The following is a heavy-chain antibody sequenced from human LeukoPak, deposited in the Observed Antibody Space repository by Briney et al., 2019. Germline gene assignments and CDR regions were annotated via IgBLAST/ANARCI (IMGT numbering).Heavy chain of an antibody. CDR1: GYTFTSCD. CDR3: TRDMRGAAAADDAFDI. Sequence: GASXKVSCKASGYTFTSCDINWVRQATGQGREWMGWMNPNSGDTGYAQNFQGRVTITRDTSISTAYMELSSLRFEDTAVYYCTRDMRGAAAADDAFDIWGQGTMVTVSS. D-gene: IGHD6-13*01. V-gene: IGHV1-8*03. CDR2: MNPNSGDT. J-gene: IGHJ3*02.